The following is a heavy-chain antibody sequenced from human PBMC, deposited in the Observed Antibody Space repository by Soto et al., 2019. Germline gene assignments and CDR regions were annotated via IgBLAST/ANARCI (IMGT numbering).Heavy chain of an antibody. CDR1: GYTFTSYA. J-gene: IGHJ6*02. CDR2: INAGNGNT. V-gene: IGHV1-3*01. CDR3: AKNEQPPYYYYGMDV. Sequence: ASVKVSCKASGYTFTSYAMHWVRQAPGQRLEWMGWINAGNGNTKYSQKFQGRVTMTVDTSTTTAYMELRSLTSDDRAVYYCAKNEQPPYYYYGMDVWGQGTTVTVSS.